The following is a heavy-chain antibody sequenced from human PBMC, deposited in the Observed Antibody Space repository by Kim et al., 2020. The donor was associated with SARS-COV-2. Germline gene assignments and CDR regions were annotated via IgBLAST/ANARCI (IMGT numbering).Heavy chain of an antibody. V-gene: IGHV1-8*01. D-gene: IGHD1-26*01. Sequence: ASVKVSCKASGYTFTSYDINWVRQATGQGLEWMGWMNPNSGNTGYAQKFQGRVTMTRNTSISTAYMELSSLRSEDTAVYYCARISGSYLLYYYYYYMDVWGKGTTVTVSS. CDR2: MNPNSGNT. J-gene: IGHJ6*03. CDR1: GYTFTSYD. CDR3: ARISGSYLLYYYYYYMDV.